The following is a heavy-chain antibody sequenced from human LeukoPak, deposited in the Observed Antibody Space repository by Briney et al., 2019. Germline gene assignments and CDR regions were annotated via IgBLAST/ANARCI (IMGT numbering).Heavy chain of an antibody. D-gene: IGHD3-16*01. V-gene: IGHV1-18*01. CDR3: ARDSGGRGHFDF. J-gene: IGHJ4*02. Sequence: ASVKVSCKASGYTFSSYGISWVRQAPGQGLEWMGWIGPNNGNTNYAQNLQGRVTMTTDTSTGTAYMELRSLRSDDTAVYYCARDSGGRGHFDFWGQGTLVTVSS. CDR1: GYTFSSYG. CDR2: IGPNNGNT.